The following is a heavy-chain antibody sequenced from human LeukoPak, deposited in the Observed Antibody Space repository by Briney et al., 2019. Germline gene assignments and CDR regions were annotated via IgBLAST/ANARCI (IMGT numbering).Heavy chain of an antibody. V-gene: IGHV4-59*01. CDR3: VRGPYGASISKWFDP. CDR2: IYYSGDT. Sequence: SETLSLTCTVSRGSISGYAWSWIRQSPGGGLEWSGYIYYSGDTAYNPSLRSRVTMSVDTSKNQFSLQLRSMTTADTAVYYCVRGPYGASISKWFDPWGQGTQVIVSP. J-gene: IGHJ5*02. D-gene: IGHD4/OR15-4a*01. CDR1: RGSISGYA.